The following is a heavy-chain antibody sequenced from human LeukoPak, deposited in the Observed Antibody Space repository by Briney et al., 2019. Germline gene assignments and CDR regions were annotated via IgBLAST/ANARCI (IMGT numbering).Heavy chain of an antibody. V-gene: IGHV1-46*01. CDR3: ARDGFGELLVAY. J-gene: IGHJ4*02. Sequence: ASVKVSCKASGYTFTSYYMHWVRQAPGQGLEWMGIINPSGGSTSYAQKFQGRVTMTRDMSTSTAYMELSRLRSDDTAVYYCARDGFGELLVAYWGQGTLVTVSS. CDR2: INPSGGST. CDR1: GYTFTSYY. D-gene: IGHD3-10*01.